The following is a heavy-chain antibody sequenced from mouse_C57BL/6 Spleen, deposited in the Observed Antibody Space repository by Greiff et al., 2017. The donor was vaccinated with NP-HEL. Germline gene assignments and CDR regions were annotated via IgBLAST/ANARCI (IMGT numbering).Heavy chain of an antibody. CDR3: ARSPYYYGSNNWYFDV. CDR1: GYAFSSSW. V-gene: IGHV1-82*01. CDR2: IYPGDGDT. D-gene: IGHD1-1*01. Sequence: VQLQQSGPELVKPGASVKISCKASGYAFSSSWMNWVKQRPGKGLEWIGRIYPGDGDTNYNGKFKGKATLTADKSSSTAYMQLSSLTSEDSAVYFCARSPYYYGSNNWYFDVWGTGTTVTVSS. J-gene: IGHJ1*03.